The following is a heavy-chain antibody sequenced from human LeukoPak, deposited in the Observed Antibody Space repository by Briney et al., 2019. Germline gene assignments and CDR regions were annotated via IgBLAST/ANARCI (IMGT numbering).Heavy chain of an antibody. Sequence: GGSLRLSCAASGFSFSGYGMHWVRQAPGKGLEWVAFIRYDGSNEYYADSVKGRFTISRDKSKNTLSLQMNSLRAEDTAVYYCASLDVKWELLQRFGYWGQGTLVTVSS. D-gene: IGHD1-26*01. V-gene: IGHV3-30*02. CDR2: IRYDGSNE. CDR1: GFSFSGYG. J-gene: IGHJ4*02. CDR3: ASLDVKWELLQRFGY.